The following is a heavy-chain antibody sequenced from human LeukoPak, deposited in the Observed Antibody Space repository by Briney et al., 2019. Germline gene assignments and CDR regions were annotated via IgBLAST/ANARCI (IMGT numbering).Heavy chain of an antibody. CDR1: GFSVSNNY. Sequence: PGGSLRLSCAASGFSVSNNYMTWVRQAPGKGLEWVSVIYNGGNTYYADSVKGRFTISGDNSKSTVYLQMNSLRAEDTAVYYCAREGLYSSADYWGQGTLVIVSS. CDR2: IYNGGNT. CDR3: AREGLYSSADY. D-gene: IGHD6-25*01. J-gene: IGHJ4*02. V-gene: IGHV3-53*01.